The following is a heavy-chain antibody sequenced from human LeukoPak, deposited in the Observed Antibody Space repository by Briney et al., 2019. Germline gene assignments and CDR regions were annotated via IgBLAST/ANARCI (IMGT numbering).Heavy chain of an antibody. D-gene: IGHD2-2*01. CDR1: GFTFNNYA. J-gene: IGHJ4*02. CDR3: ARDMHEYYFDY. CDR2: INTGGGT. V-gene: IGHV3-23*01. Sequence: AGGSLRLSCAASGFTFNNYAMTWVRQAPGKRLEWVSTINTGGGTYYADSVKGRFTMSRDNSRNTLFLQMNTLRAEDTAVYFCARDMHEYYFDYWGQGTLVTVSS.